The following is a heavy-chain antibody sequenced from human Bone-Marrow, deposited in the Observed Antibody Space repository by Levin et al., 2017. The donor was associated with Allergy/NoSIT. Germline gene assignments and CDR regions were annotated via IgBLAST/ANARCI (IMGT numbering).Heavy chain of an antibody. D-gene: IGHD3-22*01. CDR2: IWYDGTNK. Sequence: GGSLRLSCVASGFRFRDHGMHWVRQAPGKGLDWVGIIWYDGTNKYYADSVKGRFTISRDNSKNTLYLQLNSLRAEDTAMYYCARDLDTSELFDSWGQGTLVTVAS. CDR1: GFRFRDHG. J-gene: IGHJ4*02. V-gene: IGHV3-33*01. CDR3: ARDLDTSELFDS.